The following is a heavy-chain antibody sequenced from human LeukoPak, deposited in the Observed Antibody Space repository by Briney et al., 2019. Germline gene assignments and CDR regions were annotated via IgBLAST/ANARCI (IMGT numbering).Heavy chain of an antibody. CDR3: ARDPYPATSISSGAPDY. CDR2: IDSDGSST. Sequence: PGGSLRLSCAASGFTFSSYWMHWVRQAPGKGLVWVSRIDSDGSSTTYADSVKGRFTISRDNAKNTLYLQMNSLRAEDTAVYYCARDPYPATSISSGAPDYWGQGTLVTVSS. J-gene: IGHJ4*02. CDR1: GFTFSSYW. V-gene: IGHV3-74*01. D-gene: IGHD1-14*01.